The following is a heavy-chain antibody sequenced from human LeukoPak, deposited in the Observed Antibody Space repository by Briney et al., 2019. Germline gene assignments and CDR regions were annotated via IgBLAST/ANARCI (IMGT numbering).Heavy chain of an antibody. CDR2: IIPVFGTA. CDR3: ARDPNWDAFDS. D-gene: IGHD1-1*01. J-gene: IGHJ3*02. Sequence: GASVKVSCKACGGTFSSYAISWVRQAPGQGLEWMGGIIPVFGTANYAQKFQGGVKITADKSTSTAYMELSSLRSEDTAVYYYARDPNWDAFDSWGPGTMVTVSS. V-gene: IGHV1-69*06. CDR1: GGTFSSYA.